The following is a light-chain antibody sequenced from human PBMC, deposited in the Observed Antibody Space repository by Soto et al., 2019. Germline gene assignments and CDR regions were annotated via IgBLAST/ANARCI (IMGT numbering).Light chain of an antibody. Sequence: EIVLTQSPGTLSLSLGERATLFCRASQSVSSNYLAWYQQKPGQAPRLLIYATSSRATGIPDRFSGSGSGTDFTLTISRLEPEDFAVYYCQQYGNSPRYSFGQGTKLEIK. CDR1: QSVSSNY. J-gene: IGKJ2*03. CDR2: ATS. CDR3: QQYGNSPRYS. V-gene: IGKV3-20*01.